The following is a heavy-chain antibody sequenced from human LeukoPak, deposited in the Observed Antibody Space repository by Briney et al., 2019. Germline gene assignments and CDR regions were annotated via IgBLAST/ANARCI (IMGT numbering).Heavy chain of an antibody. CDR3: ARDPNLGYCSGGSCYPSD. CDR2: IIPIFGTA. J-gene: IGHJ4*02. Sequence: ASVKVSCKASGGTFSSYAISWVRQAPGQGLEWMGGIIPIFGTANYAQKFQGRVTITADKSTSTAYMELSSLRSEDTAVYDCARDPNLGYCSGGSCYPSDWGQGTLVTVSS. V-gene: IGHV1-69*06. CDR1: GGTFSSYA. D-gene: IGHD2-15*01.